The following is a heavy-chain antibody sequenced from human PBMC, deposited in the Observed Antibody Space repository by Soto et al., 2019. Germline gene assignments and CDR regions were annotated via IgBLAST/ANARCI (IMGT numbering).Heavy chain of an antibody. J-gene: IGHJ6*02. CDR2: IYWDDDK. CDR3: IQSRCGGDCLQSYASYYYYGMDV. V-gene: IGHV2-5*02. CDR1: AFSLSTGGVG. Sequence: TGPTMVNATQTVTLTCTFSAFSLSTGGVGVGWIRQPPGKALEWLALIYWDDDKRYSPSLRSRLTITKDTSKNQVVLTMTNMDPVDTATYYCIQSRCGGDCLQSYASYYYYGMDVWGQGTTVTVS. D-gene: IGHD2-21*02.